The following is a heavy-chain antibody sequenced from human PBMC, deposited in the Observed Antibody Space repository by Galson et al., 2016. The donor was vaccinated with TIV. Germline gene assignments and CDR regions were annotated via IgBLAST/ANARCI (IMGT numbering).Heavy chain of an antibody. CDR2: INPKTGAT. Sequence: SVKVSCKASGYSFTGYFMHWVRQAPGQGLEWMGWINPKTGATTYAQEFQGRITMTRDTSASTVYMDLNRLQSDDTAVYYCARSDSYYKYAFDVWGQGTTVVVSS. J-gene: IGHJ3*01. D-gene: IGHD3-10*01. CDR1: GYSFTGYF. CDR3: ARSDSYYKYAFDV. V-gene: IGHV1-2*02.